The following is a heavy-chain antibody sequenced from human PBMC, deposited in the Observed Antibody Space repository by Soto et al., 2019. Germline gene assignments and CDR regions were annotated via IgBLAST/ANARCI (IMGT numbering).Heavy chain of an antibody. CDR2: ISSSSDYI. Sequence: GGSLRLSCAASGFTFTSYTMNWVRQAPGRGLEWVSSISSSSDYIYYADSMKGRVTISRDNAKNSLFLDMNSLTGEDTAVYYCARARVYATGPLDFWGQGTLVTVSS. D-gene: IGHD6-13*01. CDR3: ARARVYATGPLDF. V-gene: IGHV3-21*06. CDR1: GFTFTSYT. J-gene: IGHJ4*02.